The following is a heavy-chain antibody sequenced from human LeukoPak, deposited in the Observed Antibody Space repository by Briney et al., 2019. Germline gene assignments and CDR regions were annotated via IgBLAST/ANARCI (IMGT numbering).Heavy chain of an antibody. Sequence: GGSLRLSCAASGFTFSSYWMSWVRQAPGKGLEWVANIKQDGSEKYYVDSVKGRFTISRDNAKNSLYLQMNSLRAEGTAVYYCAREMLWFGEFAFDYWGQGTLVTVSS. J-gene: IGHJ4*02. D-gene: IGHD3-10*01. V-gene: IGHV3-7*01. CDR2: IKQDGSEK. CDR3: AREMLWFGEFAFDY. CDR1: GFTFSSYW.